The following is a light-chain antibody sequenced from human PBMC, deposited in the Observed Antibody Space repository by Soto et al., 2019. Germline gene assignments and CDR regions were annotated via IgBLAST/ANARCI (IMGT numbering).Light chain of an antibody. CDR1: SGDVGNYNL. V-gene: IGLV2-23*01. J-gene: IGLJ7*01. CDR3: CSYLGSRTV. Sequence: QFALTQPASVSGSPGQSITISCTGGSGDVGNYNLVSWYQQHPAKAPKLIIYEDDKRPSGGSNRFFGSKSGDTASLTISGLQSEDEAAYYCCSYLGSRTVFGGGTQLTVL. CDR2: EDD.